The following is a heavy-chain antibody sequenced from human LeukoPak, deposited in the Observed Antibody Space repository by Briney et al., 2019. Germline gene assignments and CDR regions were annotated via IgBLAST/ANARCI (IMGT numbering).Heavy chain of an antibody. CDR1: GFTFSSYA. CDR2: ISGSGGST. CDR3: AKRTVVVDYYFDY. V-gene: IGHV3-23*01. Sequence: GESLKISCAASGFTFSSYAMSWVRQAPGKGLEWVSAISGSGGSTYYADSVKGRFTISRDNSKNTLYLQMNSLRAEDTAVYYCAKRTVVVDYYFDYWGQGTLVTVSS. J-gene: IGHJ4*02. D-gene: IGHD3-22*01.